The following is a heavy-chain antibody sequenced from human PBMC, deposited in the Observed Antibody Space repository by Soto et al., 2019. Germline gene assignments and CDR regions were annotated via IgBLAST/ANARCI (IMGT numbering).Heavy chain of an antibody. Sequence: GGSLRLSCAASGFTFSSYSMNWVRQAPGKGLEWVSYISSSSSSIYYADSVKGRFTISRDNAKNSLYLQMNSLRDEDTAMYYCGRVDIGEWLLLPTDFWGQGTLVTVSS. J-gene: IGHJ4*02. CDR3: GRVDIGEWLLLPTDF. D-gene: IGHD3-22*01. CDR1: GFTFSSYS. V-gene: IGHV3-48*02. CDR2: ISSSSSSI.